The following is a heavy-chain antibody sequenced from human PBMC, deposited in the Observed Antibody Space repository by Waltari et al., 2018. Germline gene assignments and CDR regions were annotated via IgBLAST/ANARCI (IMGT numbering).Heavy chain of an antibody. CDR3: AKDRGSGGSCYS. CDR2: ISGGGGST. CDR1: GFTFSSYA. V-gene: IGHV3-23*04. D-gene: IGHD2-15*01. Sequence: EVQLVESGGGLVQPGGSLRLSCAASGFTFSSYAMSWVRQAPGKGLEGVSAISGGGGSTYYADAVKGRFTISRDNSKNTLYLQMNSLRAEDTAVYYCAKDRGSGGSCYSWGQGTLVTVSS. J-gene: IGHJ4*02.